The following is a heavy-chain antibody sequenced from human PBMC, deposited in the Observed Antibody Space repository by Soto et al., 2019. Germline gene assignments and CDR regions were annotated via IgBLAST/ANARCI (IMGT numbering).Heavy chain of an antibody. CDR1: GGTFSSYA. V-gene: IGHV1-69*06. CDR3: ARGGYSYGYVRNNWFDP. CDR2: IIPIFGTA. D-gene: IGHD5-18*01. J-gene: IGHJ5*02. Sequence: SVKVSCKASGGTFSSYAISWVRQAPGQGLEWMGGIIPIFGTANYAQKFQGRVTITADKSTSTAHMELSSLRSEDTAVYYCARGGYSYGYVRNNWFDPWGQGTLVTVSS.